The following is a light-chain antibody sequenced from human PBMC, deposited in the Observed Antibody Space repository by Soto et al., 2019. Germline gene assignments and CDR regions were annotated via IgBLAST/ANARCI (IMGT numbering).Light chain of an antibody. CDR3: SSYTSSTTLV. V-gene: IGLV2-14*03. CDR2: DVY. Sequence: QSVLTQPASVSASPGQSITISCTGTRGDIGGYNYVSWYQQHPGKAPKLMIYDVYHRPSGVSTRFSASKSGNTASLTISGLQAEDEADYYCSSYTSSTTLVFGTGTKVTVL. J-gene: IGLJ1*01. CDR1: RGDIGGYNY.